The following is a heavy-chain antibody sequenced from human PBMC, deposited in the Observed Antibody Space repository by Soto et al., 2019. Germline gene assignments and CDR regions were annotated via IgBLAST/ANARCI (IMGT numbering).Heavy chain of an antibody. Sequence: SETLSLTCTVSGGSISSYYWSWIRQPPGKGLEWIGYIYYSGSTNYNPSLKSRVTISVDTSKNQFSLKLSSVTAADTAVYYCARRVYGDYGEGNFDYWGQGTLVTVSS. D-gene: IGHD4-17*01. J-gene: IGHJ4*02. CDR1: GGSISSYY. CDR2: IYYSGST. CDR3: ARRVYGDYGEGNFDY. V-gene: IGHV4-59*01.